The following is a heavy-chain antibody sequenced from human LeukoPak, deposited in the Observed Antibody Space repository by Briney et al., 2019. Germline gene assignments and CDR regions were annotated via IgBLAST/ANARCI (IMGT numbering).Heavy chain of an antibody. CDR1: GFTFGDYA. CDR2: IRSKAYGGTT. J-gene: IGHJ4*02. Sequence: QPGRSLRLSCTASGFTFGDYAMSWVRQAPGKGLEWVGFIRSKAYGGTTEYAASVKGRFTISRDDSKSIAYLQMNSLKTEDTAVYYCTRDLEWDYDFRGPLNYWGQGTLVTVSS. CDR3: TRDLEWDYDFRGPLNY. D-gene: IGHD3-3*01. V-gene: IGHV3-49*04.